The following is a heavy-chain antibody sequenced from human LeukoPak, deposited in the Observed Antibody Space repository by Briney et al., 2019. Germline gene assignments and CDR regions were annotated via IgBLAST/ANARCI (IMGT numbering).Heavy chain of an antibody. CDR1: GYSISSGYY. CDR3: ARGRTLRAITIFGVVQGGNMDV. J-gene: IGHJ6*03. CDR2: IYHSGST. Sequence: SETLSLTCTVSGYSISSGYYWGWIRQPPGKGLEWIGSIYHSGSTNYKSSLKSRVTISVDTSKNQFSLKLSSVTAADTAVYYCARGRTLRAITIFGVVQGGNMDVWGKGTTVTVSS. D-gene: IGHD3-3*01. V-gene: IGHV4-38-2*02.